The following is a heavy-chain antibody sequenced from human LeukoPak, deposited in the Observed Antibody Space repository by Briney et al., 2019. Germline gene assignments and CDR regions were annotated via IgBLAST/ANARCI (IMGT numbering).Heavy chain of an antibody. J-gene: IGHJ5*02. D-gene: IGHD3-9*01. CDR2: INHSGST. CDR3: ARGALLRYFDWLLPDNWFDP. V-gene: IGHV4-34*01. Sequence: SETLPLTCAVYGGSLSGYYWRWIRQPPGKGLEWIGEINHSGSTNYNPSLKSRVTISVDTSKNQFSLKLSSVTAADTAVYYCARGALLRYFDWLLPDNWFDPWGQGTLVTVSS. CDR1: GGSLSGYY.